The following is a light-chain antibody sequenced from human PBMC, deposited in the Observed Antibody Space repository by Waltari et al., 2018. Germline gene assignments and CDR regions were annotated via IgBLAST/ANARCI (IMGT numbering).Light chain of an antibody. CDR2: EAT. CDR1: RSDVGGFNY. J-gene: IGLJ3*02. CDR3: SSYASSNFLV. V-gene: IGLV2-14*01. Sequence: QSALSQPASVSGSPGQSITISCTGARSDVGGFNYVSWYQQNPGKAPKLLIFEATKRPSGVSIRFSGSTSGHTASLTISGLQAEDEADYYCSSYASSNFLVFGGGTKVTVL.